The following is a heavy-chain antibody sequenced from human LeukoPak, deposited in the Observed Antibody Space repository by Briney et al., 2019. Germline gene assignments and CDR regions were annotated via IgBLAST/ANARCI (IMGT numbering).Heavy chain of an antibody. CDR1: GFTFSSHG. CDR2: IWYDGSEK. V-gene: IGHV3-33*01. D-gene: IGHD1-1*01. Sequence: GRSLRLSCAASGFTFSSHGMHWVRPAPGKGLEWVAVIWYDGSEKYYAESVKGRFTISRDNSTNMLYVQIYSLRTVCTARYYCAIYGNVKVLNVSGQGRMVTVPS. J-gene: IGHJ3*01. CDR3: AIYGNVKVLNV.